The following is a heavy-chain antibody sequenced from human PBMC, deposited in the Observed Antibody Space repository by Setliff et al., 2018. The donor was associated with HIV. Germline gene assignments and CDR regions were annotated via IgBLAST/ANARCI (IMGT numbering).Heavy chain of an antibody. Sequence: PSETLSLTCGVSGYSISSGYYWGWIRQPPGKGLEWIGSIYHNGITYYNPSLKSRVTISVDTSQNQFSLKLSSVTAADTAVYYCASEAWTSYRSSSGYYYYYMDVWGKGTTVTVSS. J-gene: IGHJ6*03. CDR2: IYHNGIT. D-gene: IGHD6-6*01. CDR3: ASEAWTSYRSSSGYYYYYMDV. V-gene: IGHV4-38-2*01. CDR1: GYSISSGYY.